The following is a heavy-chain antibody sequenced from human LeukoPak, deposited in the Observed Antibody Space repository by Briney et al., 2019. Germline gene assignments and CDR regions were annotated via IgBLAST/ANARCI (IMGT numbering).Heavy chain of an antibody. CDR3: ARDLGITMVRGVPRFDY. J-gene: IGHJ4*02. CDR2: ISAYNGNT. Sequence: EASVKVSCKASGYTFTSYGISWVRRAPGQGLEWMGWISAYNGNTNYAQKLQGRVTMTTDTSTSTAYMELRSLRSDDTAVYYCARDLGITMVRGVPRFDYWGQGTLVTVSS. CDR1: GYTFTSYG. D-gene: IGHD3-10*01. V-gene: IGHV1-18*01.